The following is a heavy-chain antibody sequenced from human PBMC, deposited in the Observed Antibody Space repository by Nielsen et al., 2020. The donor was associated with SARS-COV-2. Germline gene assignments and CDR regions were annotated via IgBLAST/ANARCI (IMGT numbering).Heavy chain of an antibody. CDR2: ISYDGSNK. V-gene: IGHV3-30*18. CDR3: AKIGYCSSTSCLSMDV. J-gene: IGHJ6*02. Sequence: GGSLRLSCAASGFTFSSYGMHWVRQAPGKGLEWVAVISYDGSNKYYADSVKGRFTISRDNSKNTLYLQMNSLRAEDTAVYYCAKIGYCSSTSCLSMDVWGQGTTVTVSS. D-gene: IGHD2-2*03. CDR1: GFTFSSYG.